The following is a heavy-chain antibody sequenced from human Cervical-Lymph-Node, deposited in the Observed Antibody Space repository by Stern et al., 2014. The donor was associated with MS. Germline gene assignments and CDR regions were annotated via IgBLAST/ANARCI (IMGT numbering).Heavy chain of an antibody. Sequence: QVQLQQWGAGLLKPSETLSLTCAVYGGSFSGYYWSWIRQPPGKGMEWIGEINHSGSTNYNPSLKRRVTISVDTSKNQFSLKLSSVTAADTAVYYCARGHRAYYYYYGMDVWGQGTTVTVSS. J-gene: IGHJ6*02. CDR2: INHSGST. V-gene: IGHV4-34*01. D-gene: IGHD1-14*01. CDR1: GGSFSGYY. CDR3: ARGHRAYYYYYGMDV.